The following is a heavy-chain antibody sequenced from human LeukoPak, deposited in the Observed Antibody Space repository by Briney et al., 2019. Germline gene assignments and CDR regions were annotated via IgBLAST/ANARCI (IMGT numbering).Heavy chain of an antibody. V-gene: IGHV4-30-4*08. Sequence: SQTLSLTCTVSGGSISSGDYYWRWIRQPPGKGLEWIGYIYYSGSTYYNPSLKSRITISVDTSKNKFSLKLSSVTAADTAVYYCARATIFGVVITLDYWGQGTLVTVSS. CDR3: ARATIFGVVITLDY. J-gene: IGHJ4*02. D-gene: IGHD3-3*01. CDR1: GGSISSGDYY. CDR2: IYYSGST.